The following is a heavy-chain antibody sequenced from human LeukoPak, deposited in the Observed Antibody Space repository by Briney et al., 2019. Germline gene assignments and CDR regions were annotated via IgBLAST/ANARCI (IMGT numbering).Heavy chain of an antibody. D-gene: IGHD3-10*01. CDR1: GGSISSYY. V-gene: IGHV4-59*01. CDR2: IYYSGST. CDR3: SRETFYYGSGSYYNPLDS. J-gene: IGHJ4*02. Sequence: SETLSLTCTVSGGSISSYYWSWIRQPPGKGLEWIGYIYYSGSTNYNPSLKSRVTISVDTSKNQFSLKLSSVTATDTAVYYCSRETFYYGSGSYYNPLDSWGQGTLVTVSS.